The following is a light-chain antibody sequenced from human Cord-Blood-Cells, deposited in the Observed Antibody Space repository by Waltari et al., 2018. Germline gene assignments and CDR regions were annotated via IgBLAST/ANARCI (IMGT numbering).Light chain of an antibody. CDR2: DVS. CDR3: CSYAGSYTFV. Sequence: QSALTQPRSVSGSPGQSVTISCTGTSSAVGGYYSVSWFQQHTGKAPKLMIYDVSKRPSGVPDRFSGSKSGNTASLTISGLQAEDEADYYCCSYAGSYTFVFGTGTKVTVL. J-gene: IGLJ1*01. CDR1: SSAVGGYYS. V-gene: IGLV2-11*01.